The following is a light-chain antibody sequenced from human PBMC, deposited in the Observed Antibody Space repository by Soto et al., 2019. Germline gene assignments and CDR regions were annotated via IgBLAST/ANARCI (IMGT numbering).Light chain of an antibody. CDR1: QGIDND. CDR2: AAS. V-gene: IGKV1-9*01. J-gene: IGKJ3*01. CDR3: QQFCRYPLT. Sequence: IKFTQSPSSLSASVGDRVTITCRASQGIDNDLAWYQQKPGKAPSLLIYAASSVQHGFPSRFSGSGSVTDFTLTINILQPADVATYCSQQFCRYPLTFGPRTKVDLK.